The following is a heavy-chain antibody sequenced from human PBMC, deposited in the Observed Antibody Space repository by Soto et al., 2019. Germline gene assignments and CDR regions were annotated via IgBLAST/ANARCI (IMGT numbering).Heavy chain of an antibody. CDR2: INAGNGNT. V-gene: IGHV1-3*01. J-gene: IGHJ3*02. CDR3: ARNLRPDAFDI. D-gene: IGHD3-16*01. Sequence: GASVNVSCKASGYTFTSYSMHWVRQAPGQRLEWMGWINAGNGNTKYSQKFQGRVTITRDTSASTAYMELSSLRSEDTAVYYCARNLRPDAFDIWGQGTMVTVSS. CDR1: GYTFTSYS.